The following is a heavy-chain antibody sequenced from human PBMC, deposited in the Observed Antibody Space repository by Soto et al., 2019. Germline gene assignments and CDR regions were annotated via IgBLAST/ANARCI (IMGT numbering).Heavy chain of an antibody. Sequence: GESLQISCQGSGYSFTSYWSSWVRQLPGKGLEWMGRIDPSDSYTNYSPSFQGHVTISADKSISTAYLQWSSLKASDTAMYYCARQNWSSGWQYYFDYWGQGTLVTVS. D-gene: IGHD6-19*01. CDR2: IDPSDSYT. CDR1: GYSFTSYW. J-gene: IGHJ4*02. CDR3: ARQNWSSGWQYYFDY. V-gene: IGHV5-10-1*01.